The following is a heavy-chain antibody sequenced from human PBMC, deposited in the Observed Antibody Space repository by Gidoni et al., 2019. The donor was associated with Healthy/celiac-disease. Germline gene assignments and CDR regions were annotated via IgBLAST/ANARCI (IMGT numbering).Heavy chain of an antibody. J-gene: IGHJ4*01. Sequence: QVQMMESGGGVVKTGRYRRLSCAAAGLTFSSYGMHWVRQAPGKVLEWVAVIWYDGSNTYYADSVKGRFTISRDNSKNTLYLQLNSLRADDTAVYYCARDKGWYSSSPDYWGHGTLVTVSS. D-gene: IGHD6-13*01. CDR2: IWYDGSNT. CDR3: ARDKGWYSSSPDY. V-gene: IGHV3-33*01. CDR1: GLTFSSYG.